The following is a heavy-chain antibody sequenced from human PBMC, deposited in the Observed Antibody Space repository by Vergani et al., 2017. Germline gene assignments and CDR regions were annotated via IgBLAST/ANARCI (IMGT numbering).Heavy chain of an antibody. D-gene: IGHD6-13*01. V-gene: IGHV3-48*02. CDR1: GFTFSSDS. Sequence: EVQLVESGGGLVQPGGSLRLSCAASGFTFSSDSMNWVRQAPGKGLEWVSYISSGSSTIPYADSVKGRFTISGDNAKNSLFLQLNSLGDEDTAVYYCARDLSGGYLRAFHIWGQGTMVTVSS. CDR3: ARDLSGGYLRAFHI. CDR2: ISSGSSTI. J-gene: IGHJ3*02.